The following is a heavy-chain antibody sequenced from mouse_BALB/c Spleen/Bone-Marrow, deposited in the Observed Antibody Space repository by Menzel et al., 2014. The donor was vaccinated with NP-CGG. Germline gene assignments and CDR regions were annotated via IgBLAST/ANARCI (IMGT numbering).Heavy chain of an antibody. J-gene: IGHJ3*01. Sequence: VQLKESGPELVKPGASVEMSCKASGYTFTTYVMHWVKQKPGQGLEWIGYINPYNDDSKYNEKFKGKATLTSDKSSSTAYMELSSLTSEDSAVYYCARDYYGSTSFAYWGQGTLVTVSA. CDR1: GYTFTTYV. CDR3: ARDYYGSTSFAY. V-gene: IGHV1-14*01. CDR2: INPYNDDS. D-gene: IGHD1-1*01.